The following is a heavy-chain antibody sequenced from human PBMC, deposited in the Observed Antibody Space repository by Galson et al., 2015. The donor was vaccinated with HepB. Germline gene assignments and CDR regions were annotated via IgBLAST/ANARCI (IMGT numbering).Heavy chain of an antibody. CDR1: GFTFSSYS. CDR3: ARDRWKDYVWGSYRYMRY. V-gene: IGHV3-48*04. D-gene: IGHD3-16*02. J-gene: IGHJ4*02. Sequence: SLRLSCAASGFTFSSYSMNWVRQAPGKGLEWVSYISSSSSTIYYADSVKGRFTISRDNAKNSLYLQMNSLRAEDTAVYYCARDRWKDYVWGSYRYMRYWGQGTLVTVSS. CDR2: ISSSSSTI.